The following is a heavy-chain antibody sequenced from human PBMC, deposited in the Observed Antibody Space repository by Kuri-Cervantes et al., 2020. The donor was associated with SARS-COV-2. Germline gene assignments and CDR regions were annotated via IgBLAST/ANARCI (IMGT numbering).Heavy chain of an antibody. V-gene: IGHV6-1*01. J-gene: IGHJ6*02. CDR3: ARGIYYGMDV. CDR1: GDSVSSNSAA. CDR2: TYYRSKWYN. Sequence: LRLSFAISGDSVSSNSAAWNWIRQAPSRGLEWLGRTYYRSKWYNDYAVSVKSRITINPDTSKNQFSRQLNSVTPEDTAVYYCARGIYYGMDVWGQGTTVTVSS.